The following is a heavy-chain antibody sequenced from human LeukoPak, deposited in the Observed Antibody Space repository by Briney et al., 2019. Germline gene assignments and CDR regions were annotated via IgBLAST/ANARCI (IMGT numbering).Heavy chain of an antibody. J-gene: IGHJ4*02. CDR1: GFTFSNAW. D-gene: IGHD1-26*01. CDR2: IKSKTDGGTT. CDR3: TRLGEYSGSSDDY. V-gene: IGHV3-15*01. Sequence: GGSLRLSCAASGFTFSNAWMSWVRQAPGKGLEWVGRIKSKTDGGTTDYAAPVKGRFTISRDDSKNTLYLQMNSLKTEDTAVYYCTRLGEYSGSSDDYWGQGTLVTVSS.